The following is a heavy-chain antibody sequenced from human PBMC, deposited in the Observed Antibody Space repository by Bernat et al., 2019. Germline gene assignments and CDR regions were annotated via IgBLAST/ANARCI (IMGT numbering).Heavy chain of an antibody. Sequence: EVQLVESGGGLIQPGGSLRLSCAASGSTVSSNHMNWVRRAPGRGLEWVSVIYNDGSTFYADSVKGRFTISRDNSKNTLYFQMNSLRAEDTAVYYCARRGEGELLSPYYYGMDVWGPGNPGHRLL. CDR3: ARRGEGELLSPYYYGMDV. CDR2: IYNDGST. V-gene: IGHV3-53*01. J-gene: IGHJ6*02. CDR1: GSTVSSNH. D-gene: IGHD1-26*01.